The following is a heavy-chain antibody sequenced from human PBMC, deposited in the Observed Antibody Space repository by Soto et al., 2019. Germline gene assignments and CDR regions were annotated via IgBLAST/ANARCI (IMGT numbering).Heavy chain of an antibody. J-gene: IGHJ4*02. CDR3: AKYSAAGGCFDY. V-gene: IGHV3-23*01. D-gene: IGHD6-25*01. CDR2: ISGSGGST. CDR1: GFTFSSYA. Sequence: GGSLRLSCAASGFTFSSYAMSWVRQAPGKGLEWVSAISGSGGSTYYADSVKGRFTISRDKSKNTLYLQMNSLRAEDTAVYYCAKYSAAGGCFDYWGQGTLVTVSS.